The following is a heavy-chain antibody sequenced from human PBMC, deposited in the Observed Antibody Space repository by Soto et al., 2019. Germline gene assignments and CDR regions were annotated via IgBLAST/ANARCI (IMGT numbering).Heavy chain of an antibody. Sequence: AGGSLRLSCAASGFTFSSYSMNWVRQAPGKGLEWVSYISSSSSTIYYADSVKGRFTISRDNAKNSLYLQMNSLRDEDTAVYYCARLLDYYDSSGYDLYGMDVWGQGTTVTVSS. CDR2: ISSSSSTI. J-gene: IGHJ6*02. CDR1: GFTFSSYS. V-gene: IGHV3-48*02. CDR3: ARLLDYYDSSGYDLYGMDV. D-gene: IGHD3-22*01.